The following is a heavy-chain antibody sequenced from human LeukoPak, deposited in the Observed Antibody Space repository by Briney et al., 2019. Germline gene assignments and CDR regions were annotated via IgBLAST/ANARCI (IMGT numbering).Heavy chain of an antibody. Sequence: GGSLRLSCAASGFSFSSYSMNWVRQAPGKGLEWVSYISSTGSNIYYADSVKGRFTISRDNAKNSLYLLMNSLRTEDTAVYYCARDGWLGGSYSIDYWGQGTLVTVSS. CDR2: ISSTGSNI. J-gene: IGHJ4*02. CDR3: ARDGWLGGSYSIDY. V-gene: IGHV3-48*04. CDR1: GFSFSSYS. D-gene: IGHD1-26*01.